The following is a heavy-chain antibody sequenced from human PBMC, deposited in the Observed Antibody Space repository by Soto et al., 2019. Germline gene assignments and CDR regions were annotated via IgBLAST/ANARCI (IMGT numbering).Heavy chain of an antibody. J-gene: IGHJ4*02. CDR1: GGSISSGGYS. CDR2: IYHSGST. CDR3: AREFPYYESSDSYFDY. D-gene: IGHD3-16*01. Sequence: PSETLSLTCAVSGGSISSGGYSWSWIRQPPGKGLEWIGYIYHSGSTYYNPSLKSRVTPDTSKNQFSLHLNSVTPEDTAVYYCAREFPYYESSDSYFDYWGQGALVTVSS. V-gene: IGHV4-30-2*01.